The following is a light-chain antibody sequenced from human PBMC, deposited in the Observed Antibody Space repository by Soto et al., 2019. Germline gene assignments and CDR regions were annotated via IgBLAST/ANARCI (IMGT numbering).Light chain of an antibody. J-gene: IGKJ5*01. CDR1: QSVSSNY. V-gene: IGKV3D-20*02. CDR2: GAS. CDR3: QQRHMWPST. Sequence: DIVLTQSPGTLSLSPGERATLSCRASQSVSSNYLAWYQQRPGQSPRLLIYGASTRASGIPPRFSGSGSGTDFTLTISSLEPEDSAVYYCQQRHMWPSTFGQGTRLEIK.